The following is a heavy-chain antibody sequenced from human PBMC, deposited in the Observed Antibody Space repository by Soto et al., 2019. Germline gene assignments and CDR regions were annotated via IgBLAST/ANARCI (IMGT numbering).Heavy chain of an antibody. V-gene: IGHV3-49*03. D-gene: IGHD3-10*01. CDR2: IRSKANGGTT. Sequence: GGSLRLSCTASGFTFGDYAMSWFRQAPGKGLEWVGFIRSKANGGTTEYAGSVKGRFTISRDDSKSIAYLQMNSLKTEDTAVYYCTREPYYGLSLLNYGMDVWGQGTTVTVSS. CDR1: GFTFGDYA. CDR3: TREPYYGLSLLNYGMDV. J-gene: IGHJ6*02.